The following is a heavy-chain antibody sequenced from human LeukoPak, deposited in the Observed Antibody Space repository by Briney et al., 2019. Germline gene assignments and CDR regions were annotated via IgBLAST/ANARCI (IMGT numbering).Heavy chain of an antibody. CDR3: ARGLRYFDWLYFDY. J-gene: IGHJ4*02. CDR2: MNPNSGNT. Sequence: ASVKVCCTATGSTLTSYDINWVRQATVHGLDWMGWMNPNSGNTGYAQKFQGRVTMTRNTSISTAYMELSSLRSDDTAVYYCARGLRYFDWLYFDYWGQGTLVTVSS. D-gene: IGHD3-9*01. CDR1: GSTLTSYD. V-gene: IGHV1-8*01.